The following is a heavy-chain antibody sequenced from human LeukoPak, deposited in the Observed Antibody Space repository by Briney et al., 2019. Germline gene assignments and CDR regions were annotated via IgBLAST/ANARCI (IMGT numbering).Heavy chain of an antibody. CDR2: ISSNGGST. CDR1: GFTFSSYA. V-gene: IGHV3-64*01. J-gene: IGHJ4*02. D-gene: IGHD5-18*01. CDR3: AREGVYSYGYNDY. Sequence: GGSLRLSCAASGFTFSSYAIHWVRQAPGKGLEYVSAISSNGGSTYYANSVKGRFTISRDNSKNTLYLQMGSLRAEDMAVYYCAREGVYSYGYNDYWGQGTLVTVSS.